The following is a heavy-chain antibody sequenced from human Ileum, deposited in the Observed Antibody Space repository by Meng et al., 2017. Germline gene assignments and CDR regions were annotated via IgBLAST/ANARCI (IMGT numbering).Heavy chain of an antibody. CDR1: GDSVSSNSAA. J-gene: IGHJ4*02. Sequence: LQQAGPGMMNPSPTLSPTLAISGDSVSSNSAAWNWIRQYPSRGLEWLGRTYYRSKWFNEYAVSVKSRITINPDTSENQFSLQLNSVTPEDAAVYYCARGGGSYYHFDYWGQGTLVTVSS. CDR2: TYYRSKWFN. CDR3: ARGGGSYYHFDY. D-gene: IGHD1-26*01. V-gene: IGHV6-1*01.